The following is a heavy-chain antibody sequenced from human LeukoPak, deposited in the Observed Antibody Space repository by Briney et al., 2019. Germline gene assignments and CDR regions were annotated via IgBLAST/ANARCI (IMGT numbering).Heavy chain of an antibody. CDR1: GFTFSSYE. Sequence: PGGSLRLSCAASGFTFSSYERNWVRQAPGKGLEWVSYISSSGSNIKYADSVKGRFTISRGNAKNSVYLQMNSLRAEDTAVYYCARDIKGQYQDAFDIWGQGTMVTVSS. D-gene: IGHD2-2*01. CDR3: ARDIKGQYQDAFDI. J-gene: IGHJ3*02. V-gene: IGHV3-48*03. CDR2: ISSSGSNI.